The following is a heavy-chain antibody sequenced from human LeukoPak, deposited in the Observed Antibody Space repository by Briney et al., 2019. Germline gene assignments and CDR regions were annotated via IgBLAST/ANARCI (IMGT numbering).Heavy chain of an antibody. D-gene: IGHD3-16*01. CDR3: ARLHLLDLYVDNWFDP. CDR1: SGSISSSSHY. J-gene: IGHJ5*02. CDR2: IFPSWNT. Sequence: SETLSLTCTVSSGSISSSSHYWRWLRQPPGKGLVWIGNIFPSWNTYYNPSLKSRVTISVDTSQNHFSLKLSSVTAADTAVYYCARLHLLDLYVDNWFDPWGQGSLVTVSS. V-gene: IGHV4-39*01.